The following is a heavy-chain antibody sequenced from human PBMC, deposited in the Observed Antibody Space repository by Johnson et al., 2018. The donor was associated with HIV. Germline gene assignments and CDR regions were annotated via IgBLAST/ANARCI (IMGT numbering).Heavy chain of an antibody. CDR3: SVSHMVRGVTHAFDI. D-gene: IGHD3-10*01. J-gene: IGHJ3*02. CDR2: ISYDGSNK. Sequence: QVQLVESGGGVVQPGRSLRLSCAASGFTFSSYAMHWVRQAPGKGLEWVAVISYDGSNKYYADSVKGRFTISSDNSKNTLYLQLNSLRAEDTAVYYCSVSHMVRGVTHAFDIWGQGTMVTVSS. V-gene: IGHV3-30*14. CDR1: GFTFSSYA.